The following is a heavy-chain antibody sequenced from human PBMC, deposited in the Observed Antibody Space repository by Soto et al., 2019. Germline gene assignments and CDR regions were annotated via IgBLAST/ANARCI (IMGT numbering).Heavy chain of an antibody. CDR3: AKAPGSSSGWYESLFFDY. Sequence: PSETLSLTCTVSGDSISSGYHWAWIRQPPGMRLEWVASIFHTGTTYYNPSLTTRVTISVDTSKNQFSLKLSSVTAADSAVYYCAKAPGSSSGWYESLFFDYWGQGTLVTVSS. D-gene: IGHD6-19*01. CDR1: GDSISSGYH. J-gene: IGHJ4*02. V-gene: IGHV4-38-2*02. CDR2: IFHTGTT.